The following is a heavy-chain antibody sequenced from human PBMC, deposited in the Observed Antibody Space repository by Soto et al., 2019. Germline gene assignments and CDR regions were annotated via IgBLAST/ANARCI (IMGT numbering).Heavy chain of an antibody. D-gene: IGHD3-10*01. CDR3: ARGGAPDLYYYHYYGMDV. CDR1: GYTFTSYD. Sequence: QVQLVQSGAEVKKPGASVKVSCKASGYTFTSYDINWVRQATGQGLAWMGWMNPNSGKTGYAQNFQGRVTMIRNTSTSTAYVERSSLRSEDTAVYYCARGGAPDLYYYHYYGMDVWGQGTTVTVSS. J-gene: IGHJ6*02. CDR2: MNPNSGKT. V-gene: IGHV1-8*01.